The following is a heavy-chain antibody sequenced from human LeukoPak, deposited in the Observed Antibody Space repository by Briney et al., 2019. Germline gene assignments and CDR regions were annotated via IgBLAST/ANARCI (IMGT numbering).Heavy chain of an antibody. V-gene: IGHV3-30*18. CDR2: ISYDGSNK. J-gene: IGHJ4*02. Sequence: GGSLRLSCAASGFTFSSYGMHWVRQAPGKGLEWVAVISYDGSNKYYADSVKGRFTISRDNSKNTLYLQMNSLRAEDTAVYYCAQRAQLPKRHFDYWGQGTLVTVSS. CDR3: AQRAQLPKRHFDY. D-gene: IGHD2-2*01. CDR1: GFTFSSYG.